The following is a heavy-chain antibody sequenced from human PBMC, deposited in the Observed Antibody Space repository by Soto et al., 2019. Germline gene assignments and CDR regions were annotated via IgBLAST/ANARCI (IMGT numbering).Heavy chain of an antibody. CDR2: TVVGSAYT. CDR3: NTLYLEMNSLKTEDTAIYYCTTDPYYDTIGLAY. CDR1: GFTFTSSA. V-gene: IGHV1-58*01. D-gene: IGHD3-22*01. J-gene: IGHJ4*02. Sequence: ASVKVSCKTSGFTFTSSAVQWVRQARGQRLEWIGWTVVGSAYTNYAEKFQDRVTITRDMSTSTAYAAPVKGRFTMSRDDSKNTLYLEMNSLKTEDTAIYYCTTDPYYDTIGLAYWGQGTLVTVSS.